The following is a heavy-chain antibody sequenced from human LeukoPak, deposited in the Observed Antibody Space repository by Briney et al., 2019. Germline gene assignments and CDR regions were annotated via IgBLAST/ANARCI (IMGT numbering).Heavy chain of an antibody. CDR3: AKDGLRYFDWLGDGIDI. V-gene: IGHV3-48*01. CDR2: ISRGSSTI. CDR1: GFTFSSYT. Sequence: TGGSLRLSCAASGFTFSSYTMNWVRQAPGKGLEWVSHISRGSSTIYYADSVKGRFTISRDNAKSSLYLQMNSLRAEDTAVYFCAKDGLRYFDWLGDGIDIWGQGTMVTVSS. J-gene: IGHJ3*02. D-gene: IGHD3-9*01.